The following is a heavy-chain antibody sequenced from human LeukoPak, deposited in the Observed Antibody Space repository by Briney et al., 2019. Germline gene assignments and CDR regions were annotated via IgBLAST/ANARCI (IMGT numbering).Heavy chain of an antibody. CDR3: AKGSTYHEFWGSYYSDY. V-gene: IGHV3-48*03. CDR2: ISSSGSTI. D-gene: IGHD3-3*01. Sequence: PGGSLRPSCAASGFTFSSYEMNWVRQAPGKGLEWVSYISSSGSTIYYADSVKGRFTISRDNAKNSLYLQMNSLRAEDTAVYFCAKGSTYHEFWGSYYSDYWGQGTLVTVSS. CDR1: GFTFSSYE. J-gene: IGHJ4*02.